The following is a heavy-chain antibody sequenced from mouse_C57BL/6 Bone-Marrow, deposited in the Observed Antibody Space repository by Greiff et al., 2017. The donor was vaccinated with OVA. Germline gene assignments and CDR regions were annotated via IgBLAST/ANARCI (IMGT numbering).Heavy chain of an antibody. D-gene: IGHD1-1*01. V-gene: IGHV14-4*01. CDR1: GFNIKDDY. J-gene: IGHJ3*01. CDR3: TTGALPLRVFFAY. CDR2: IDPENGDT. Sequence: VQLRESGAELVRPGASVKLSCTASGFNIKDDYMHWVKQRPEQGLEWIGWIDPENGDTEYASKFQGKATITADTSSNTAYLQLSSLTSEDTAVYYCTTGALPLRVFFAYWGQGTLVTVSA.